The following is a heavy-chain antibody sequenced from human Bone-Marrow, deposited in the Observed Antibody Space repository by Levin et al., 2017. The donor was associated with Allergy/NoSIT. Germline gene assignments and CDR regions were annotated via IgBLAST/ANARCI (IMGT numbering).Heavy chain of an antibody. CDR3: AKGKSRGVGPRYYYGMDV. Sequence: PGGSLRLSCAASGFTFSSYGMHWVRQAPGKGLEWVAVISYDGSNKYYADSVKGRFTISRDNSKNTLYLQMNSLRAEDTAVYYCAKGKSRGVGPRYYYGMDVWGQGTTVTVSS. CDR2: ISYDGSNK. V-gene: IGHV3-30*18. D-gene: IGHD1-26*01. J-gene: IGHJ6*02. CDR1: GFTFSSYG.